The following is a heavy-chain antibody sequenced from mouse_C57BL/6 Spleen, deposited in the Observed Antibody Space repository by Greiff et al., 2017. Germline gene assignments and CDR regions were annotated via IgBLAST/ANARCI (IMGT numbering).Heavy chain of an antibody. CDR1: GYTFTSYW. V-gene: IGHV1-61*01. CDR3: ARTVVYFDD. Sequence: QVHVKQPGAELVRPGSSVKLSCKASGYTFTSYWMEWVKQRPGQGLEWIGNIYPSDSETHYNQKFKDKATLTVDKSSSTAYMQLSSLTSEDSAVYYCARTVVYFDDWGQGTTLTVAS. CDR2: IYPSDSET. J-gene: IGHJ2*01. D-gene: IGHD1-1*01.